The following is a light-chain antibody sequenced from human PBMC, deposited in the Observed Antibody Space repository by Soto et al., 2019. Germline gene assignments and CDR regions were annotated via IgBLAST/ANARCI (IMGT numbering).Light chain of an antibody. J-gene: IGLJ1*01. V-gene: IGLV1-44*01. CDR1: SSNIGSNT. CDR3: QSYDSTLSARYV. Sequence: QSALTQPPSASGTPGQRVTISCSGSSSNIGSNTVNWYQQLPGTAPKLLIVGNTIRPSGVPDRFSASTSGTSASLAITGLQAEDEGDYYCQSYDSTLSARYVFGTGTKLTVL. CDR2: GNT.